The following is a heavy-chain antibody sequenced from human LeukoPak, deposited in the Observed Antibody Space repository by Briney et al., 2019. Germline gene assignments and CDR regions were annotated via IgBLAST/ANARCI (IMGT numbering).Heavy chain of an antibody. CDR3: ARGPFAGVNTAMVYYYYYMDV. CDR2: INPNSGGT. D-gene: IGHD5-18*01. J-gene: IGHJ6*03. CDR1: GYTFTGYY. Sequence: GSVKVSCKASGYTFTGYYMHWVRQAPGQGLEWMGWINPNSGGTNYAQKFQGRVTMTRDTSISTAYMELSRLRSDDTAVYYCARGPFAGVNTAMVYYYYYMDVWGKGTTVTVSS. V-gene: IGHV1-2*02.